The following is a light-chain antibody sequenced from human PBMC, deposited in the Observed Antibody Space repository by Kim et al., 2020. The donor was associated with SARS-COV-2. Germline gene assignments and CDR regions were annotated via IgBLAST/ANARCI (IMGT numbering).Light chain of an antibody. V-gene: IGLV3-1*01. CDR1: KLGDKY. J-gene: IGLJ1*01. CDR3: QAWDSSTYV. Sequence: SYELTQPPSVSVSPGQTASITCSGDKLGDKYACWYQQKPGQSPVLVIYQDSKRPSGIPERFSGSNSGNTATLTISGTQAMDEADYYCQAWDSSTYVFETG. CDR2: QDS.